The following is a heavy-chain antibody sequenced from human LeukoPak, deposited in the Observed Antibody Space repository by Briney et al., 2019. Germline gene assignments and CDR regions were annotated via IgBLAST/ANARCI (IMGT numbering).Heavy chain of an antibody. CDR2: ISYSGNT. D-gene: IGHD3-10*01. Sequence: SETLSLTCAVYGGSFSTYYWTWIRQPPGKGLEWIAEISYSGNTNYNPSLKSRVTIGTSKNEISLNLTSVTAADTAVYYCARHGFDPVQNVAHWYFDLWGRGTLVIVSS. V-gene: IGHV4-34*01. CDR3: ARHGFDPVQNVAHWYFDL. J-gene: IGHJ2*01. CDR1: GGSFSTYY.